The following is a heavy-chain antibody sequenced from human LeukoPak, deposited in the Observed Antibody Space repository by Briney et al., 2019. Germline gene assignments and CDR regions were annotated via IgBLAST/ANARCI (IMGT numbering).Heavy chain of an antibody. CDR3: ARAYCNSATCSGVGYFDL. J-gene: IGHJ2*01. D-gene: IGHD2-2*01. Sequence: PSETLSLTCTVSGGSISGYYWSWIRQPPGKGLEWIGNIYYSASSNHNPSLKSRVTISVDTSKNQCSLRLSSVTAADTAVYYCARAYCNSATCSGVGYFDLWGRGTLVTVSS. V-gene: IGHV4-59*12. CDR1: GGSISGYY. CDR2: IYYSASS.